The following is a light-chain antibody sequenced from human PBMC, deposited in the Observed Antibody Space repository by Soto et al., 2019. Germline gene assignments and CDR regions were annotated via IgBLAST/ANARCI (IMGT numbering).Light chain of an antibody. Sequence: EIVLTQSPATLSLSPGERATLSCRASQSVSSYLAWYQQKPGQAPRLLIYDASSRATGIPARFSGSGSGTDFTLTISSLEPEDFAVYYCQQRSNWPPVFTFGPGTNVDIK. V-gene: IGKV3-11*01. CDR3: QQRSNWPPVFT. CDR2: DAS. J-gene: IGKJ3*01. CDR1: QSVSSY.